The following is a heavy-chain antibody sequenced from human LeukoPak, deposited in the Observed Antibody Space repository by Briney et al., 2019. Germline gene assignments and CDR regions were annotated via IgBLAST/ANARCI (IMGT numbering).Heavy chain of an antibody. CDR3: ARGMMYQLLFRF. D-gene: IGHD2-2*01. J-gene: IGHJ4*02. V-gene: IGHV4-59*12. CDR1: GGSISSYY. Sequence: KPSETLSLTCTASGGSISSYYWSWIRQPPGKGLEWIGYIYYSGSTNYNPSLKSRVTISVDTSKNQFSLKLSSVTAADTAVYYCARGMMYQLLFRFWGQGTLVTVSS. CDR2: IYYSGST.